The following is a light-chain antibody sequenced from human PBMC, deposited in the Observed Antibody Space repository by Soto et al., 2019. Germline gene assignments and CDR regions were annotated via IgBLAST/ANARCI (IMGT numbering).Light chain of an antibody. CDR2: GAS. Sequence: EIVMTQSPATLSVSPGERATLSCRASQSVSRNLAWYQQKPGQAPRLLIYGASTRATGIPARFSGSGSGTEFTLTISSLQSEDFAVYSCQQYNNWPPYTFGQGTKLEIK. V-gene: IGKV3-15*01. J-gene: IGKJ2*01. CDR3: QQYNNWPPYT. CDR1: QSVSRN.